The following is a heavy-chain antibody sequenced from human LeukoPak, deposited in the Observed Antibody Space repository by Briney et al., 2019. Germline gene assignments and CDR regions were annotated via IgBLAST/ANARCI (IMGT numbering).Heavy chain of an antibody. CDR2: ISSRSDYI. J-gene: IGHJ4*02. V-gene: IGHV3-21*04. D-gene: IGHD6-13*01. Sequence: GGSLRLSCAASGFSFSTYSINWVRQAPGKGLEWVSSISSRSDYIYYADSVKGRFTISRDNSKNTLYLQMNSLRAEDTAVYYCAKRSPAISIAAAGTGDYWGQGTLVNVSS. CDR1: GFSFSTYS. CDR3: AKRSPAISIAAAGTGDY.